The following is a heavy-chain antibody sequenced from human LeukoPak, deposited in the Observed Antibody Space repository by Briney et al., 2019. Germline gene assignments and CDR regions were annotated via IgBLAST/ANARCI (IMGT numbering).Heavy chain of an antibody. CDR3: AREGASTISHAFDV. Sequence: PGGYLRRSCAASGFPFSTFWMTWVRQAPGKGLEWVANIIQDGSERYYVGSVKGRFTISRDNAKNSLYLQMNSLRAEDTAVYYCAREGASTISHAFDVWGQGTMVTVSS. CDR1: GFPFSTFW. V-gene: IGHV3-7*01. D-gene: IGHD3-16*01. CDR2: IIQDGSER. J-gene: IGHJ3*01.